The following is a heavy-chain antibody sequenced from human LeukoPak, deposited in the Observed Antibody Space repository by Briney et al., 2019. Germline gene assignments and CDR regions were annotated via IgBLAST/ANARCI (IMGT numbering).Heavy chain of an antibody. Sequence: GGSLRLSCAASGFTFSNYTMNWVRQAPGKGLEWVSSISSSSSYIHYADSVKGRFSISRDNAKNSLYLQMNSLRAEDTAVYYCAELGITMIGGVWGKGTTVTISS. CDR2: ISSSSSYI. D-gene: IGHD3-10*02. V-gene: IGHV3-21*01. CDR1: GFTFSNYT. CDR3: AELGITMIGGV. J-gene: IGHJ6*03.